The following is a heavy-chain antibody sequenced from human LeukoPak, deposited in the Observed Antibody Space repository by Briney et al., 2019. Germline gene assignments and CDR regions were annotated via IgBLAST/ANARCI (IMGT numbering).Heavy chain of an antibody. CDR1: GFTFSSYS. J-gene: IGHJ4*02. CDR3: ARVMGYCSGGSCYCFDY. D-gene: IGHD2-15*01. CDR2: ISSSSSSI. Sequence: PGGSLRLSCAASGFTFSSYSMNWVRQAPGKGLEWVSYISSSSSSIYYADSVKGRFTISRDNAKNSLYLQMNSLRAEDTAVYYCARVMGYCSGGSCYCFDYWGQGTLVTVSS. V-gene: IGHV3-48*04.